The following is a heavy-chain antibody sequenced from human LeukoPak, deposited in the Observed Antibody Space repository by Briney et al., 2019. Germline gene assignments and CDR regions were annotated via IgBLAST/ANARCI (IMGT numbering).Heavy chain of an antibody. Sequence: ASVKVSCKASGYTFTGYYMHWVRQAPGQGLEWMGWINPNSGGTNYAQKFQGRVTMTEDTSTDTAYMELSSLRSEDTAVYYCATLGAEWLTNDYWGQGTLVTVSS. CDR2: INPNSGGT. D-gene: IGHD3-3*01. CDR1: GYTFTGYY. CDR3: ATLGAEWLTNDY. J-gene: IGHJ4*02. V-gene: IGHV1-2*02.